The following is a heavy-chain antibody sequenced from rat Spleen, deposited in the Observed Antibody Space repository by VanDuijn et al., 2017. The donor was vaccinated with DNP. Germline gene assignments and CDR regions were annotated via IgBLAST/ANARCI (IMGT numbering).Heavy chain of an antibody. CDR1: GFSLTNCG. CDR2: ISSGGSA. V-gene: IGHV2S12*01. CDR3: TMSYTTDYYVDY. J-gene: IGHJ2*01. Sequence: QVQLKESGPGLVQPSQTLSLTCTVSGFSLTNCGISWVRQPPGKGLEWIAAISSGGSAFYNSALKSRLSISRDTSKSQVFLRMNSLQTEDTAIYFCTMSYTTDYYVDYWGQGVMVTVSS. D-gene: IGHD1-6*01.